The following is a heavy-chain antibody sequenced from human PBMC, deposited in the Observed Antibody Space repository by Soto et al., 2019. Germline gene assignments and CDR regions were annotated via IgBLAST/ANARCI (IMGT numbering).Heavy chain of an antibody. Sequence: ASVKVSCKASGYTFTRYTMHWVRQAPGQGLEWMAMINPSGGSTYYVQTFEGRVTLTRDTSTSTVYMELSSLRSEDTAVYYCARMMGAGSEYFFDYWGQGTLVTVSS. V-gene: IGHV1-46*01. CDR3: ARMMGAGSEYFFDY. J-gene: IGHJ4*02. CDR2: INPSGGST. CDR1: GYTFTRYT. D-gene: IGHD2-15*01.